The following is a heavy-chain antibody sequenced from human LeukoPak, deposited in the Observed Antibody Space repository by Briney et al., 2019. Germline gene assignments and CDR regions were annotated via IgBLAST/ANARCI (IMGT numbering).Heavy chain of an antibody. Sequence: GGSLRLSCAASGFTFSSYAMSWVRQAPGKGLEWVSAISGSGSTIYYADSVKGRFTISRDNAKNSLYLQMNSLRAEDTAVYYCAREGGRWYPGVSNWYFDLWGRGTLVTVSS. CDR3: AREGGRWYPGVSNWYFDL. J-gene: IGHJ2*01. V-gene: IGHV3-23*01. D-gene: IGHD4-23*01. CDR1: GFTFSSYA. CDR2: ISGSGSTI.